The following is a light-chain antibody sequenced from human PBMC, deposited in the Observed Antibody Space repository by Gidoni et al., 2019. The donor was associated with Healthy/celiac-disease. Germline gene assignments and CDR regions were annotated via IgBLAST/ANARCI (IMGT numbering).Light chain of an antibody. Sequence: SYVLPQPPSVSVAPGQTARITCGGNNIGSKSVHWYQQKPGQAPVLVVYDDSDRPSGIPERFSGSNSGNTATLTISRVEAGDEADYYCQVWDSSSDLVVFGGGTKLTVL. V-gene: IGLV3-21*02. J-gene: IGLJ2*01. CDR1: NIGSKS. CDR2: DDS. CDR3: QVWDSSSDLVV.